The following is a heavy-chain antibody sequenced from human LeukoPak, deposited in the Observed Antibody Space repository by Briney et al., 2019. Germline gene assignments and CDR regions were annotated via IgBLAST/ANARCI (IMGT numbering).Heavy chain of an antibody. J-gene: IGHJ3*01. D-gene: IGHD3-10*01. V-gene: IGHV4-34*01. CDR3: ARAPGGYGSGSRGAFDV. Sequence: SETLSLTCAVYGGSFSGYYWSWIRQPPGKGLEWIGEINHSGSTNYNPSLKSRVTISVDTSKNHFSLKLSSVTAADTAVYYCARAPGGYGSGSRGAFDVWGQGTMVTVSS. CDR1: GGSFSGYY. CDR2: INHSGST.